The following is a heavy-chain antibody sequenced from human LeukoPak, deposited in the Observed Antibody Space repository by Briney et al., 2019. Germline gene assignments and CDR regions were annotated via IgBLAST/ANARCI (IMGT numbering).Heavy chain of an antibody. Sequence: SETLSLTCAVYGGSFSGYYWSWIRQPPGKGLEWIGEINHSGSTNYNPSLKSRVTISVDTSKNQFSLKLSSVTAADTAVYYCARGYSSRWFGFRYYYGMDVWGQGTTVTVSS. CDR3: ARGYSSRWFGFRYYYGMDV. J-gene: IGHJ6*02. CDR2: INHSGST. V-gene: IGHV4-34*01. CDR1: GGSFSGYY. D-gene: IGHD6-19*01.